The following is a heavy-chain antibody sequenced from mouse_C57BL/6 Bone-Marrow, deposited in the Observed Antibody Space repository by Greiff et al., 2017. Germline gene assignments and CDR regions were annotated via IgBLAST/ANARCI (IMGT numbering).Heavy chain of an antibody. CDR1: GYSIPSDY. CDR3: ARYIGDGYYVGAMDY. Sequence: EVQLQESGPGLAKPSQTLSLTCSVTGYSIPSDYWNWIRKFPGNKLEYMGYISYSGSTYYNPSLKSRISITRDTSKNQYYLQLNSVTTEDTATYYCARYIGDGYYVGAMDYWGQGTSVTVSS. CDR2: ISYSGST. D-gene: IGHD2-3*01. V-gene: IGHV3-8*01. J-gene: IGHJ4*01.